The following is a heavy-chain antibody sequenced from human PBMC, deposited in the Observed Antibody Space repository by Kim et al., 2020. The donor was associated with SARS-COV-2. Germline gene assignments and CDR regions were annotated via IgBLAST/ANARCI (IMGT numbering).Heavy chain of an antibody. V-gene: IGHV3-33*01. J-gene: IGHJ4*02. CDR3: ARDGAYYYDSSGPANRYFDY. D-gene: IGHD3-22*01. Sequence: GGSLRLSCAASGFTFSSYGMHWVRQAPGKGLEWVAVIWYDGSNKYYADSVKGRFTISRDNSKNTLYLQMNSLRAEDTAVYYCARDGAYYYDSSGPANRYFDYWGQGTLVTVSS. CDR2: IWYDGSNK. CDR1: GFTFSSYG.